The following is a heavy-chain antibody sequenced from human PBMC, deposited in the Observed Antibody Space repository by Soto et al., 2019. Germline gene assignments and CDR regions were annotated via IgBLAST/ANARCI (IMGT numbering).Heavy chain of an antibody. J-gene: IGHJ6*02. CDR1: GGTFSSYA. CDR3: ARGSLYHYDSSGYYRYYYGMDV. D-gene: IGHD3-22*01. V-gene: IGHV1-69*13. Sequence: SVKVSCKXSGGTFSSYAISWVRQAPGQGLEWMGGIIPIFGTANYAQKFQGRVTITADESTSTAYMELSSLRSEDTAVYYCARGSLYHYDSSGYYRYYYGMDVWGQGATVTVSS. CDR2: IIPIFGTA.